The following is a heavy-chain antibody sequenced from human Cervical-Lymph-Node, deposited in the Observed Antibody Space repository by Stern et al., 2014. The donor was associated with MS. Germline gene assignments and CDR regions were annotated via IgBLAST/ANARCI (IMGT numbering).Heavy chain of an antibody. Sequence: VQLVESGGGVVQPGDSLRLSCVGSGFRFSSHWMNWVRQAPGKGMEWVASVKEDGSGTYYVDSVRGRFTISRDNAKKALYLQMNSLRADDTAVYYCARFGAYDFWSESDTPLDYWGQGILVTVSS. CDR3: ARFGAYDFWSESDTPLDY. CDR2: VKEDGSGT. CDR1: GFRFSSHW. D-gene: IGHD3-3*01. J-gene: IGHJ4*02. V-gene: IGHV3-7*01.